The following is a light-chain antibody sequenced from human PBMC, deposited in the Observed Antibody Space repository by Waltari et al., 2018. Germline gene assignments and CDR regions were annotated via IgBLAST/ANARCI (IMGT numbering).Light chain of an antibody. CDR2: LGS. CDR1: QSPLHSNGYNY. J-gene: IGKJ1*01. Sequence: DIVVTQSPLSLLVTPREPASIPCRSSQSPLHSNGYNYLDWYLQKPGQAPRLLIYLGSNRASGVPDRFSGSGSGTDFTLKISRVEAEDVGVYYCMQSLRALWTFGQGTKVEIK. V-gene: IGKV2-28*01. CDR3: MQSLRALWT.